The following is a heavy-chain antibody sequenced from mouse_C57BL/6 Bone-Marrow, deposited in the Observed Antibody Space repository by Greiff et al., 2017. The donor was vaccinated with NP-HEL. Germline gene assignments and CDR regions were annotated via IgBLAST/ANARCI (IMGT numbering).Heavy chain of an antibody. Sequence: QVQLQQSGAELARPGASVKLSCKASGYTFTSYGISWVKQRTGQGLEWIGEIYPRSGNPYYNEKFNGKATLTADKYSSTAYMELCSLTSEDSAVYCSARCWGFITAVVAFYAMDYWGQGTSVTVSS. CDR1: GYTFTSYG. D-gene: IGHD1-1*01. J-gene: IGHJ4*01. CDR3: ARCWGFITAVVAFYAMDY. V-gene: IGHV1-81*01. CDR2: IYPRSGNP.